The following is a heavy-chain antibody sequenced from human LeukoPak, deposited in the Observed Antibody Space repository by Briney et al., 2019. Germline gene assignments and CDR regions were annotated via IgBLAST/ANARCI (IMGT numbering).Heavy chain of an antibody. CDR1: GFTFSNYW. V-gene: IGHV3-64*01. D-gene: IGHD6-13*01. CDR3: AAVAGSGWFDP. Sequence: GGSLRLSCAASGFTFSNYWMHWVRQAPGKGLEYVSAITSNGGSTYYANSVQGRFTISRDDSKNMLYLQMGSLKPEDMAVYYCAAVAGSGWFDPWGQGTLVTVSS. J-gene: IGHJ5*02. CDR2: ITSNGGST.